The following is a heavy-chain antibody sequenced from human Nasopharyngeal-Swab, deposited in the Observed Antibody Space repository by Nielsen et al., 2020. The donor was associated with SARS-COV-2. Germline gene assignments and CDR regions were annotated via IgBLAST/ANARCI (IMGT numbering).Heavy chain of an antibody. J-gene: IGHJ2*01. CDR1: GFSVSGNTY. CDR2: IHADGNT. D-gene: IGHD6-13*01. V-gene: IGHV3-53*01. CDR3: ASRGASADPSTRDLPFSRRTFDL. Sequence: GGSLTLSCAASGFSVSGNTYMSWVRQAPGKGLEWVSTIHADGNTYYADSVRGRFTSSRDNSKNTVSLQMNSLRAEDTAVYYCASRGASADPSTRDLPFSRRTFDLWGRGTLVTVSS.